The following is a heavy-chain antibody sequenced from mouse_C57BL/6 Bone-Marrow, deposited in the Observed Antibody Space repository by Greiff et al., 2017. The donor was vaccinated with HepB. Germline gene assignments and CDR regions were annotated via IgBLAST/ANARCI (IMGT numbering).Heavy chain of an antibody. CDR2: IDPSDSYT. CDR1: GYTFTSYW. J-gene: IGHJ4*01. CDR3: AREGNYSNYAMDY. V-gene: IGHV1-59*01. Sequence: VQLQESGAELVRPGTSVKLSCKASGYTFTSYWMHWVKQRPGQGLEWIGVIDPSDSYTNYNQKFKGKATLTVDTSSSTAYMQLSSLTSEDSAVYYCAREGNYSNYAMDYWGQGTSVTVSS. D-gene: IGHD2-5*01.